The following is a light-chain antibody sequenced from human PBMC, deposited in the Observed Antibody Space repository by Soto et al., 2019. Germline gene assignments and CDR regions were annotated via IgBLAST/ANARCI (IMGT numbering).Light chain of an antibody. CDR2: VAS. CDR1: QSISRY. J-gene: IGKJ5*01. V-gene: IGKV1-39*01. Sequence: DIQMTQSPSSLSASVGDRVTITCRASQSISRYLNWYQKKPGKDPNLLIYVASSLQSEVPSRFSGSGSGTDFNLTITSLQTEDFATYYCQQRYGTTITFGQGTRLEIK. CDR3: QQRYGTTIT.